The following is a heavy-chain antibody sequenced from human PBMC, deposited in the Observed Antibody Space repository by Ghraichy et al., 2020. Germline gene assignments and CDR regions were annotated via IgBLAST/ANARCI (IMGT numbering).Heavy chain of an antibody. CDR3: ARGARPSPNGYSSHFVS. D-gene: IGHD3-22*01. CDR2: IYLLGSS. CDR1: GASVNRGNYY. V-gene: IGHV4-61*01. J-gene: IGHJ4*01. Sequence: SETLSLTCTVSGASVNRGNYYWSCIRQPPGKGLEWIGYIYLLGSSNSNPSVRSGVTISVDTSKNQFSLKLSSVTAADTAFYFCARGARPSPNGYSSHFVSWGLGTLVTVSS.